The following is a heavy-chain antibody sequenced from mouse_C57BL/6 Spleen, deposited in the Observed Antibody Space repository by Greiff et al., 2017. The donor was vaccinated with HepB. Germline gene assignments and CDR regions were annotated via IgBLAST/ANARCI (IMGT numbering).Heavy chain of an antibody. CDR3: ARLITTVVANAMDY. V-gene: IGHV14-2*01. D-gene: IGHD1-1*01. J-gene: IGHJ4*01. CDR2: IDPEDGET. CDR1: GFNIKDYY. Sequence: EVKLMESGAELVKPGASVKLSCTASGFNIKDYYMHWVKQRTEQGLEWIGRIDPEDGETKYAPKFQGKATITADTSSNTAYLQLSSLTSEDTAVYYCARLITTVVANAMDYWGQGTSVTVSS.